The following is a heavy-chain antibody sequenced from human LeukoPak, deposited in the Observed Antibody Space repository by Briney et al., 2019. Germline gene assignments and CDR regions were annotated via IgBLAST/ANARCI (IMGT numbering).Heavy chain of an antibody. CDR1: GFTFSSNS. Sequence: GSLTLSWAAAGFTFSSNSMNWVRQAPGGGLGWGSSISSSSYIYYADSVKGRFTLSRDNANTSLYLQMSSPRAEDTVVYYCAREGRSVVINFFEYWGQGTLVTVSS. V-gene: IGHV3-21*01. CDR2: ISSSSYI. CDR3: AREGRSVVINFFEY. D-gene: IGHD2-2*01. J-gene: IGHJ4*02.